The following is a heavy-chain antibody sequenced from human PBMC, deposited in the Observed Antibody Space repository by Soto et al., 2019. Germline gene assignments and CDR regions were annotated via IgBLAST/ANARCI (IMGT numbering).Heavy chain of an antibody. CDR3: VRSGTARLLRHSWFDT. Sequence: EVQLVESGGGLVKPGGSLRLSCAASGFTFNTYDMNWVRQAPGKGLEWVSSITTSSAYIYYADSLKGRITISRDNAKNSLFLQMNSRVAEDTAFYYCVRSGTARLLRHSWFDTWGQGTLVTVSS. J-gene: IGHJ5*02. CDR1: GFTFNTYD. CDR2: ITTSSAYI. V-gene: IGHV3-21*01. D-gene: IGHD2-21*01.